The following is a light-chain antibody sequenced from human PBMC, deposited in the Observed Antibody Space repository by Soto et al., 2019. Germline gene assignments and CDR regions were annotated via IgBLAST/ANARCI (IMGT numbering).Light chain of an antibody. CDR2: DAS. Sequence: DIQMTPSPSTVSASLGARFTITFRASQSISSWLAWYQQKPGKAPKLLIYDASSLESGVPSRFSGSGSGTEFTLTINSLQPDDFATYYCQQYSGFLWPFGQGTKVDI. J-gene: IGKJ1*01. V-gene: IGKV1-5*01. CDR3: QQYSGFLWP. CDR1: QSISSW.